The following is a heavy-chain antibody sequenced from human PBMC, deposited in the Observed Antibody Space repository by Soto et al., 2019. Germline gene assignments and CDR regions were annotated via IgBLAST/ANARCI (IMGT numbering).Heavy chain of an antibody. D-gene: IGHD1-1*01. CDR3: AKDQAGTFDY. CDR2: ISYDGSNK. Sequence: QVQLVESGGGVVQPGRSLRLSCAASGFTFSSYGMHWVRQAPGKGLEWVAVISYDGSNKYYADSVKGRFTISRDNSKNTLYLQMNSLRAEDTAVYYCAKDQAGTFDYCGQGTLVTVSS. J-gene: IGHJ4*02. V-gene: IGHV3-30*18. CDR1: GFTFSSYG.